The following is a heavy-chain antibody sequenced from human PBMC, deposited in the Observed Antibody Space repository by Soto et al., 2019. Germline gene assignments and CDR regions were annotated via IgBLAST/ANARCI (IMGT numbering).Heavy chain of an antibody. CDR2: IYYRGTT. CDR1: GGSISSGDYY. CDR3: ARALIQLWPHYYYGMDV. J-gene: IGHJ6*02. Sequence: PSETLSLTCTVSGGSISSGDYYWSWIRQPPGKGLEWIGYIYYRGTTYYNPPLKSRVTISVDTSKNQFSLKLSSVTAADTAMYYCARALIQLWPHYYYGMDVWGQGTTVTVSS. V-gene: IGHV4-30-4*01. D-gene: IGHD5-18*01.